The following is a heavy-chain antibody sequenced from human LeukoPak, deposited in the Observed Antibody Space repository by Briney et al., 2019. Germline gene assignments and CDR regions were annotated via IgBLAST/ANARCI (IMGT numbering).Heavy chain of an antibody. CDR2: INPNSGDT. D-gene: IGHD3-16*02. CDR1: GYTFTGYY. J-gene: IGHJ4*02. Sequence: ASVKVSCKASGYTFTGYYMHWVRQAPGQGLEWMGWINPNSGDTKYAQKFQGRVTMTRDTSTSTAYMELRSLRSDDTAVYYCARDPYDYVWGSYRQPSDYWGQGTLVTVSS. CDR3: ARDPYDYVWGSYRQPSDY. V-gene: IGHV1-2*02.